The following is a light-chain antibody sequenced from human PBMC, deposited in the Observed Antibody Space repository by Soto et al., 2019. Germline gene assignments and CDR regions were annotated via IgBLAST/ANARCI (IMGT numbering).Light chain of an antibody. CDR3: GTWDNSLISGV. V-gene: IGLV1-51*01. CDR2: DNT. J-gene: IGLJ7*01. Sequence: QSVLTQPPSVSAAPGQKVTISCSGGNSNIGNNYVFWYLQLPGAAPKLLIYDNTKRPSGIPDRFSGSKSGTSATLAITGLQTGDEADYYCGTWDNSLISGVFGGGTQLT. CDR1: NSNIGNNY.